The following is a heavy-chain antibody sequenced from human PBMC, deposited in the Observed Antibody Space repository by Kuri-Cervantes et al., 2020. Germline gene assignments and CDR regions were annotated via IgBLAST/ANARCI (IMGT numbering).Heavy chain of an antibody. V-gene: IGHV3-30*03. J-gene: IGHJ6*02. CDR3: ARETIPQWLVPLSYYYYYGMDV. D-gene: IGHD6-19*01. CDR1: GFTFSTYG. CDR2: ISSDGNSK. Sequence: GESLKISCAASGFTFSTYGMHWVRQAPGRGLEWVAIISSDGNSKYYSDSVKGRFTISRDNSKNTLYLQVNSLRVEDTAMYYCARETIPQWLVPLSYYYYYGMDVWGQGTTVTVSS.